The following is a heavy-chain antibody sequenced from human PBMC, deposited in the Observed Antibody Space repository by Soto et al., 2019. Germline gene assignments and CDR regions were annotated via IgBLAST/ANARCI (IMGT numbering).Heavy chain of an antibody. D-gene: IGHD3-10*01. CDR1: GYRFSGYW. CDR3: ARQDGFGLYYFDY. J-gene: IGHJ4*02. CDR2: IYPGDSDT. Sequence: GESLKISCKGSGYRFSGYWIAWVRQMPGKGLEWMGIIYPGDSDTRYSPSFQGQVAISADKSISTAYLQWSSLKASDTAMYYCARQDGFGLYYFDYWGQGTLVTVSS. V-gene: IGHV5-51*01.